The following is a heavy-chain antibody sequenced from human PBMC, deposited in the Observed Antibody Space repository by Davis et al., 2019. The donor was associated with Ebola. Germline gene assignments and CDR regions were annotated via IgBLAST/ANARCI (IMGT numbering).Heavy chain of an antibody. CDR1: GFTFSSYG. Sequence: PGGSLRLSCAASGFTFSSYGMHWVRQAPGKGLEWVAVISYDGSNKYYADSVKGRFTISRDNSKNTLYLQMNSLRAEDTAVYYCARDAMEMATIDYWGQGTLVTVSS. CDR2: ISYDGSNK. V-gene: IGHV3-30*03. J-gene: IGHJ4*02. CDR3: ARDAMEMATIDY. D-gene: IGHD5-24*01.